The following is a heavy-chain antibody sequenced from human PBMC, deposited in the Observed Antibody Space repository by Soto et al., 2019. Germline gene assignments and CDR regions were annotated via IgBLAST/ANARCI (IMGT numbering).Heavy chain of an antibody. CDR2: IYYSGST. V-gene: IGHV4-59*01. Sequence: SETLSLTCTVSGGSISSYYWSWIRQPPGKGLEWIGYIYYSGSTNYNPSLKSRVTISVDTSKNQFSLKLSSVTAADTAVYYCARSEGVLRFLEWSPHYMDFWGKGTKVTVSS. CDR3: ARSEGVLRFLEWSPHYMDF. J-gene: IGHJ6*03. D-gene: IGHD3-3*01. CDR1: GGSISSYY.